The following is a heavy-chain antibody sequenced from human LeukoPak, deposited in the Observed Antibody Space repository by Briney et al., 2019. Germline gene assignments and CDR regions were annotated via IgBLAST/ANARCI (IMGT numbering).Heavy chain of an antibody. V-gene: IGHV4-4*02. Sequence: SGTLSLTCAISGGSISSINWWSWVRPPPGKGLEWIGEISHSGTTNYRPSLKSRVTMSIDKSMNQISLRLSSVTAADTAVYYCARVNAGTAHVSYGPFDYWGQGTLVTVSS. J-gene: IGHJ4*02. CDR1: GGSISSINW. D-gene: IGHD5-18*01. CDR3: ARVNAGTAHVSYGPFDY. CDR2: ISHSGTT.